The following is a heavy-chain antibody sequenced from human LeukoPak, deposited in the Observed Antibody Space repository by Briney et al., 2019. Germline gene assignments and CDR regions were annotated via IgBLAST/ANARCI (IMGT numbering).Heavy chain of an antibody. CDR1: GFKFSDYY. J-gene: IGHJ4*02. V-gene: IGHV3-11*06. CDR2: ISKTSSYT. D-gene: IGHD3-22*01. Sequence: PGGSLRLSCAASGFKFSDYYMNWIRQAPGQGLEWVSQISKTSSYTNYADSVKGRFTISRDNAKNSLYLQMNSLRAEDTAVYYCASGSDDSSGYYLDYWGQGTLVTVSS. CDR3: ASGSDDSSGYYLDY.